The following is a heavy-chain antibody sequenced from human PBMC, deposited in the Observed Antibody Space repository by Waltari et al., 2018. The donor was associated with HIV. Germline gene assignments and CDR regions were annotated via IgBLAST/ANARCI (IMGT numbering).Heavy chain of an antibody. Sequence: QEQLEESGGGVVQAGTTVRLSCNASGFLFSDFAIHWVRQSPGRGLGWCSVISFDSKCKLFGDSVKGRLSISRDNTTRTVNLYISRLRVEDTAVYYCAREVAAAGSLYFYGMDVWGQGTTVSVSS. D-gene: IGHD6-25*01. V-gene: IGHV3-33*01. CDR3: AREVAAAGSLYFYGMDV. J-gene: IGHJ6*02. CDR2: ISFDSKCK. CDR1: GFLFSDFA.